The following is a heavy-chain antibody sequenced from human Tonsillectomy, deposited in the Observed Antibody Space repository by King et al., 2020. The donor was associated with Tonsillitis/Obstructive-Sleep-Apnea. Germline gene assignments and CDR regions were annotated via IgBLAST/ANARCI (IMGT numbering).Heavy chain of an antibody. Sequence: VQLQQWGAGLLKPSETLSLTCGISGGSSSVYYRSWIRQPPGKGLQWIGEINHSGSTIYNPSLKSRATISVDTSKNQLSLQLHSVTAADTALYYCATTGSWYGRYFHHWGQGTLVTVSP. CDR3: ATTGSWYGRYFHH. CDR1: GGSSSVYY. D-gene: IGHD6-13*01. J-gene: IGHJ1*01. V-gene: IGHV4-34*01. CDR2: INHSGST.